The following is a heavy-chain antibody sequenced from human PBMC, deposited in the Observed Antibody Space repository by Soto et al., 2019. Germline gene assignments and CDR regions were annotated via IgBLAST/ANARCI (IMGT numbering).Heavy chain of an antibody. J-gene: IGHJ5*02. CDR2: IYWDDDK. CDR3: THRPHTADGTGDTWFDP. V-gene: IGHV2-5*02. CDR1: GFSLSTSGVG. D-gene: IGHD6-13*01. Sequence: QITLKESGPTLVKPTQTLTLTCTFSGFSLSTSGVGVGWIRQPPGKALEWLALIYWDDDKRYSPSLKSRLTITKDTSKHHVVLTMTNMDPVDTATYYCTHRPHTADGTGDTWFDPCGPGTLVTVSS.